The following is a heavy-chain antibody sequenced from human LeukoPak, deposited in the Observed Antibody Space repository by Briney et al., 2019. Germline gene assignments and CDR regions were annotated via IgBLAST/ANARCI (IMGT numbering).Heavy chain of an antibody. Sequence: SVKVSCKASGGTFSSYAISWVRQAPGQGLEWMGGIIPIFGTANYAQKFQGRVTITADESTSTAYMELSSLRSEDTAVYYCARDQSTSVRHSYNFDYWGQGTLVTVSS. CDR1: GGTFSSYA. V-gene: IGHV1-69*13. CDR3: ARDQSTSVRHSYNFDY. CDR2: IIPIFGTA. J-gene: IGHJ4*02. D-gene: IGHD1-1*01.